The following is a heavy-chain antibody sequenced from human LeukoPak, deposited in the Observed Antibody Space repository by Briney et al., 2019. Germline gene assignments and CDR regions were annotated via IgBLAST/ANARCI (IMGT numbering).Heavy chain of an antibody. D-gene: IGHD4-17*01. CDR3: AKDLYSVTTVTCDY. J-gene: IGHJ4*02. V-gene: IGHV3-23*01. CDR2: ISGSGGST. Sequence: PGGSLRLSCVASGFTFSSYAMSWVRQAPGKGLEWVSAISGSGGSTYYADSVKGRFTISRDNSKNTLYLQMNSLRAEDTAVYYCAKDLYSVTTVTCDYWGQGTLVTVSS. CDR1: GFTFSSYA.